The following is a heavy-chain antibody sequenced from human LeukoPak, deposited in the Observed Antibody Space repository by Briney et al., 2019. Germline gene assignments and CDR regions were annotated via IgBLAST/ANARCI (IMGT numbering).Heavy chain of an antibody. CDR2: ISDDGNSK. V-gene: IGHV3-30*18. CDR3: AKHDYGDLDPYVY. CDR1: GFAFSSHA. Sequence: GGSLRLSCAASGFAFSSHAMHWVRQTPGKGLEWVAVISDDGNSKYYLQSVKGRFTISRDNSKNTLYLEMNSLRAEDTAVYYCAKHDYGDLDPYVYWGQGTLVTVSS. J-gene: IGHJ4*02. D-gene: IGHD4-17*01.